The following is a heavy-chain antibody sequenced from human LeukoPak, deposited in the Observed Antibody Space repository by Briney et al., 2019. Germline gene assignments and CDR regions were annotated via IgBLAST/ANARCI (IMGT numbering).Heavy chain of an antibody. CDR3: AKLYDSSGYYQR. Sequence: GGSLRLSCAASGFTFSSYGMHWVRQAPGKGLEWVAVIWYDGSNKYYADSVKGRFTISRDNSKNTLYLQMNSLRAEDRAVYYCAKLYDSSGYYQRWGQGTLVTVSS. J-gene: IGHJ4*02. D-gene: IGHD3-22*01. CDR1: GFTFSSYG. V-gene: IGHV3-33*06. CDR2: IWYDGSNK.